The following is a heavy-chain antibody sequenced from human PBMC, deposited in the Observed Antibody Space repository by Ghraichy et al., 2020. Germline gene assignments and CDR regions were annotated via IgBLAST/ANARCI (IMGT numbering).Heavy chain of an antibody. CDR1: GGSFSGYY. V-gene: IGHV4-34*01. CDR3: ARERRGTTVTTEVFDY. Sequence: SETLSLTCAVYGGSFSGYYWSWIRQPPGKGLEWIGEINHSGSTNYNPSLKSRVTISVDTSKNQFSLKLSSVTAADTAVYYCARERRGTTVTTEVFDYWGQGTLVTVSS. D-gene: IGHD4-17*01. J-gene: IGHJ4*02. CDR2: INHSGST.